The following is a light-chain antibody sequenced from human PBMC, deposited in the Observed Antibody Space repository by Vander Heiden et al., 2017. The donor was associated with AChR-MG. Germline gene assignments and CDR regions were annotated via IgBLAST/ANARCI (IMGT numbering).Light chain of an antibody. Sequence: QSALTQPASVSGSPGQSMNSSCTGTSREVGGYNYVAWYQQHPGKATKLMIYEVSNRPSGVSNRFSGSKSGNTASLTISGLQAEDEADYYCSSYTSSSTVVFGGGTKLTVL. J-gene: IGLJ2*01. V-gene: IGLV2-14*01. CDR2: EVS. CDR3: SSYTSSSTVV. CDR1: SREVGGYNY.